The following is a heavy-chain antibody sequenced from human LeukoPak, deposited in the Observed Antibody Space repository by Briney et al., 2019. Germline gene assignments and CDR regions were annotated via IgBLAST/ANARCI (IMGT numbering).Heavy chain of an antibody. Sequence: GRSLRLSCAASGFTFDDYAMHWVRQAPGKGLEWVSGISWNSGSIGYADSVKGRFTISRDNSKNTLYLQMNSLRAEDTAVYYCAKLSYGSGSHYYYYYMDVWGKGTTVTISS. CDR3: AKLSYGSGSHYYYYYMDV. J-gene: IGHJ6*03. D-gene: IGHD3-10*01. V-gene: IGHV3-9*01. CDR1: GFTFDDYA. CDR2: ISWNSGSI.